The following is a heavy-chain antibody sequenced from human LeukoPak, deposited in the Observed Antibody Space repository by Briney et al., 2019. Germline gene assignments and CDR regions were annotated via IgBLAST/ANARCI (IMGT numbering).Heavy chain of an antibody. CDR2: IHYTGST. D-gene: IGHD4-17*01. CDR3: ARSGDSPSFDS. CDR1: GDSITRHY. V-gene: IGHV4-59*11. Sequence: SETLCLTCTVSGDSITRHYWNWIRQSPGKALEWIGYIHYTGSTNTNPSLRSRVTISVDTSNSQFSLKLNSVTAADTAVYSCARSGDSPSFDSWGQGTLVTVSS. J-gene: IGHJ4*02.